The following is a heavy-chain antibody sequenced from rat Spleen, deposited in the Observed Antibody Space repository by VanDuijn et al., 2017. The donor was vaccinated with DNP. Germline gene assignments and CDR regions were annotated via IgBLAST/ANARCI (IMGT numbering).Heavy chain of an antibody. J-gene: IGHJ2*01. V-gene: IGHV5-19*01. CDR3: TTDFERGY. Sequence: EVQLVESGGGLVQPGRSLKLSCVASGFTFNYYWMTWIRHVPGKGLEWVASISASGGSTSYRDSVKGRFTISRDNAKSILYLQMDSLRSEDTATFYCTTDFERGYWGQGVMVTVSS. CDR2: ISASGGST. CDR1: GFTFNYYW. D-gene: IGHD1-11*01.